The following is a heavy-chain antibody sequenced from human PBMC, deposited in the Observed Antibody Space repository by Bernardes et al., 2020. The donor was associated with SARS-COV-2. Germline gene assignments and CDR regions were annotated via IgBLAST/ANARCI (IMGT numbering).Heavy chain of an antibody. CDR3: ARHRGHIAARPDWFDP. CDR2: IYYSGST. CDR1: GGSFSSSSYY. D-gene: IGHD6-6*01. J-gene: IGHJ5*02. Sequence: SETLSLTCTVSGGSFSSSSYYWGWLLQPPGKGLEWIGSIYYSGSTYYNPSLKSRFTISVDTSKNQFSLKLSSVTAADTAVYYCARHRGHIAARPDWFDPWGQGTLVTVSS. V-gene: IGHV4-39*01.